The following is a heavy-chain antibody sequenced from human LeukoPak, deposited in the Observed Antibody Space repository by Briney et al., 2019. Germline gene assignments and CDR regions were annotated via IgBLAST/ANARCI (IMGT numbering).Heavy chain of an antibody. J-gene: IGHJ4*02. V-gene: IGHV3-9*01. D-gene: IGHD3-9*01. CDR3: AKDITGVTYYDILTGLDY. CDR1: GFTFEDYA. Sequence: GGSLRLSCAASGFTFEDYAMLWVRQAPGKGLEWVSGISWYSGSIGYADSVKGRFTISRDNAKNSPYLQMNSLRAEDTALYYCAKDITGVTYYDILTGLDYWGQGTLVTVSS. CDR2: ISWYSGSI.